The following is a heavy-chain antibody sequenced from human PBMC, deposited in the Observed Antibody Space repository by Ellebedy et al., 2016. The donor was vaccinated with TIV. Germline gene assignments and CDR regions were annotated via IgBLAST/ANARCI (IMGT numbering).Heavy chain of an antibody. Sequence: YNPSLKSRVTISIDTSKNQFSLNLTSVTAADTAMYYCAGVRGLHNKNWFDPWGQGTQVTVSS. D-gene: IGHD1-14*01. CDR3: AGVRGLHNKNWFDP. V-gene: IGHV4-59*01. J-gene: IGHJ5*02.